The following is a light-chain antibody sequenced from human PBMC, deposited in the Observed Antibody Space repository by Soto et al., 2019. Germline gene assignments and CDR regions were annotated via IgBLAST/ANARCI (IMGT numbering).Light chain of an antibody. J-gene: IGKJ5*01. CDR1: QSLTNSF. Sequence: EIVLTQSPGTLSLSPGERATLSCRASQSLTNSFIAWYQQKPGQAPRLLSDDTSSRATGIPDRCSGSGSGTDFTLTISRLETEDVAVFFCQQYGTSEIIFGQGTRLEIK. CDR3: QQYGTSEII. CDR2: DTS. V-gene: IGKV3-20*01.